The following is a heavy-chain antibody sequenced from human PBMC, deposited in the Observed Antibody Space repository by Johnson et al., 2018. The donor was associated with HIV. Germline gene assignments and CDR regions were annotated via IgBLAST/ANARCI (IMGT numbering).Heavy chain of an antibody. J-gene: IGHJ3*02. CDR1: GFSFSSYG. D-gene: IGHD3-22*01. Sequence: QVQLVESGGGVVQPGRTLRLSCAASGFSFSSYGMHLVSQAPGKGLEWVAVISFDGLNKNYADSVQGQFTISRDNSKNTLFLHMNSLGADDTAVYYFAKCRDYDRGGCSEAFDIWGQGTMVTVSS. CDR2: ISFDGLNK. CDR3: AKCRDYDRGGCSEAFDI. V-gene: IGHV3-30*18.